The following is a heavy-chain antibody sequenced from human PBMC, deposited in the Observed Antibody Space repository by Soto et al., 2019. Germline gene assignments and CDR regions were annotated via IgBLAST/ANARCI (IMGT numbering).Heavy chain of an antibody. CDR1: GYTFTSYD. J-gene: IGHJ3*02. D-gene: IGHD5-12*01. CDR2: MNPNSGNT. V-gene: IGHV1-8*01. Sequence: ASVKVSCKASGYTFTSYDINWVRQATGQRLEWMGWMNPNSGNTGYTQKFQGRVTITRDTSVSTAYMELSSLRSEDTAVYYCARGRGPYKGWLRSYDAFEIWGQGTMVTVAS. CDR3: ARGRGPYKGWLRSYDAFEI.